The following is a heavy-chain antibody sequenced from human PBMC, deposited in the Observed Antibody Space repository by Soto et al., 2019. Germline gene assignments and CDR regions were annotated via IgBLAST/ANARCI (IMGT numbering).Heavy chain of an antibody. J-gene: IGHJ5*02. CDR3: ATITWGPIIWFDP. D-gene: IGHD1-20*01. V-gene: IGHV1-24*01. Sequence: ASVKVSCKVSGYTLTELSMHWVRQAPGKGLEWMGGFDPEDGETIYAQKFQGRVTMTEVTSTDTAYMELSSLRSEDTAVYYCATITWGPIIWFDPWGQGTLVTVSS. CDR2: FDPEDGET. CDR1: GYTLTELS.